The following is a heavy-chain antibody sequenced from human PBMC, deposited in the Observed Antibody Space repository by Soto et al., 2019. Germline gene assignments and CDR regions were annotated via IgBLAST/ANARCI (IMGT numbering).Heavy chain of an antibody. CDR3: ETSRYRGFDY. CDR2: ISTYNAYT. V-gene: IGHV1-18*01. D-gene: IGHD2-2*01. Sequence: QVQLVQSGAEVKKPGASVKVSCKASANTFINSDINWVRQAPGQGLEWMGWISTYNAYTNYAQKLQGRLTMTTDTTAITGHREQSSLKSDYTGVHCGETSRYRGFDYWCQG. J-gene: IGHJ4*02. CDR1: ANTFINSD.